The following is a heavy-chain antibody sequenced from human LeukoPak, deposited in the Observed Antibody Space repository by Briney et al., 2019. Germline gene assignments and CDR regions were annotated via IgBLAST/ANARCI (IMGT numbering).Heavy chain of an antibody. D-gene: IGHD2-8*01. Sequence: SETLSLTCTVSGGSISSYYWSWIRQPPGKGLEWIGYIYYSGSTNCNPSLKSRVTISVDTSKNQFSLKLSSVTAADTAVYYCARESVGVTKGVDWFDPWGQGTLVTVSS. CDR1: GGSISSYY. CDR3: ARESVGVTKGVDWFDP. J-gene: IGHJ5*02. CDR2: IYYSGST. V-gene: IGHV4-59*01.